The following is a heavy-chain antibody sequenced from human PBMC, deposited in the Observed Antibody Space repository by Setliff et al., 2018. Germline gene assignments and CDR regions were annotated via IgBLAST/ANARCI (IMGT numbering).Heavy chain of an antibody. D-gene: IGHD2-2*01. J-gene: IGHJ5*02. CDR1: DYTFSNFG. Sequence: ASVKVSCKASDYTFSNFGFSWVRQAPGQGLEWMGWISAYNGNTNYAQRLRGRVTMTTDTSTNTAYMELRSLTSDDTAIYYCVRDRHSFVVPPEEAWFDPWGQGTLVTVSS. V-gene: IGHV1-18*01. CDR2: ISAYNGNT. CDR3: VRDRHSFVVPPEEAWFDP.